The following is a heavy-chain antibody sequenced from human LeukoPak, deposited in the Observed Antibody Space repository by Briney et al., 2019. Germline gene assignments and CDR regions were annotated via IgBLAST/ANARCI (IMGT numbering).Heavy chain of an antibody. CDR1: GGSISSGSYY. V-gene: IGHV4-61*01. D-gene: IGHD4-17*01. CDR3: ATEGGYGGYGH. Sequence: SEILSLTCTVSGGSISSGSYYWSWVRQPPGKGLEWIGYIYYSGSTNYNPSLKSRVTISVDRSKNQFSLKLSSVTAADTAIYYCATEGGYGGYGHWGQGTLVTVSS. CDR2: IYYSGST. J-gene: IGHJ4*02.